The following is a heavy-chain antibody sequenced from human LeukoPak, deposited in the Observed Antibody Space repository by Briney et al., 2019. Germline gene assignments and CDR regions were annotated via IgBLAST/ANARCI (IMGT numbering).Heavy chain of an antibody. J-gene: IGHJ3*02. CDR2: IYGSGST. V-gene: IGHV4-4*07. CDR1: GGSVSNYF. Sequence: SETLSLTCTVSGGSVSNYFWHWIRQTAGRELEWIGRIYGSGSTNYNPSLKSRVTMSLDTSTNQVSLKMNSVTAADTAVYYCVRDEGRGGRAFDIWGQGTMVSVSS. D-gene: IGHD2-15*01. CDR3: VRDEGRGGRAFDI.